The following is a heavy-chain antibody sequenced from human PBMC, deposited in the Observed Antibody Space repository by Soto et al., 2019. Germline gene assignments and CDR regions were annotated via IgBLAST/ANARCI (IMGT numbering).Heavy chain of an antibody. Sequence: QVQLVESGGGVVQPGRSLRLSCAASGFIFSSYAMHWVRQAPGKGLEWVALISYDGSNKDYADSVKGRFTISRDNSKNTLYLQMNSLRAEDTAVYYCARVSALRAFDPWGQGTLVTVSS. J-gene: IGHJ5*02. CDR1: GFIFSSYA. V-gene: IGHV3-30-3*01. CDR2: ISYDGSNK. CDR3: ARVSALRAFDP. D-gene: IGHD2-15*01.